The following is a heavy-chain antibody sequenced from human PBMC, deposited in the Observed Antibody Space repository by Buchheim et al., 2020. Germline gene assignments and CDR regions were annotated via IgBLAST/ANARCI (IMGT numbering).Heavy chain of an antibody. CDR2: IGGSGGNT. Sequence: EVQLLESGGDLVQSGGSLRLSYAASGFSFNIFAMNWVRQAPGKGLQWVSYIGGSGGNTYYADSVKGRFTISRDSSKNRINLQLNRLRAEDTAVYYCTRAQTPFAGLDNRGQGTL. V-gene: IGHV3-23*01. J-gene: IGHJ4*02. CDR1: GFSFNIFA. CDR3: TRAQTPFAGLDN.